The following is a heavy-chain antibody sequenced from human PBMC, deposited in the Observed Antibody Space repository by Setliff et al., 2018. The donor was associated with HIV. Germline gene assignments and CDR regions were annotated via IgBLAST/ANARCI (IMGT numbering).Heavy chain of an antibody. V-gene: IGHV3-30*02. CDR3: VKMHTAMDPDTFDI. J-gene: IGHJ3*02. Sequence: GGSLRLSCAASGFSFSSYAMFWVRQAPGKGLEWVAFIRYDGNNQYYTDSVKGRFTISRDNSKNMLFLQMNSLRTEDTAVYYCVKMHTAMDPDTFDIWGQGTMVTVSS. D-gene: IGHD5-18*01. CDR2: IRYDGNNQ. CDR1: GFSFSSYA.